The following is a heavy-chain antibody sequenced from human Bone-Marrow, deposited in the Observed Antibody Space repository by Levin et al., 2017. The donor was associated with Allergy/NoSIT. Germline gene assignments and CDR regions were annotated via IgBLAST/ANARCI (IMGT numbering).Heavy chain of an antibody. V-gene: IGHV4-30-2*01. Sequence: LRLSCALSGGSISSGGSSWSWIRQPPGKGLEWIGYIFHTGSTYYNSSLKSRVTISVDRSKNQFSLKLTSVTAADTAVYYCVRSFTMLRGGFDPWGQGILVTVSS. CDR2: IFHTGST. J-gene: IGHJ5*02. D-gene: IGHD3-10*01. CDR3: VRSFTMLRGGFDP. CDR1: GGSISSGGSS.